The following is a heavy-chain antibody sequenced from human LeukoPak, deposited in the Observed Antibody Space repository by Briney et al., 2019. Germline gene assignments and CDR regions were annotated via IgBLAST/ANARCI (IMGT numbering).Heavy chain of an antibody. CDR3: ARDDLGYSSINTFDY. Sequence: GGSLRLSCAASGFTFSSYSMNWGRQAPGKGLEWGSSISSSSSDIYYADSVKGRFTISRDNAKNSLYLQMNSLRAEDTAVYYCARDDLGYSSINTFDYWGQGTLVTVSS. CDR2: ISSSSSDI. D-gene: IGHD5-18*01. CDR1: GFTFSSYS. V-gene: IGHV3-21*01. J-gene: IGHJ4*02.